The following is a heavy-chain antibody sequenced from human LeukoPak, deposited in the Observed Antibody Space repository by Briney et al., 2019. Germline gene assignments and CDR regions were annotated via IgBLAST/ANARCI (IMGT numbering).Heavy chain of an antibody. V-gene: IGHV3-23*01. CDR1: GFTSSSYA. CDR2: ISGSGGST. J-gene: IGHJ4*02. Sequence: PGGSLRLSCAASGFTSSSYAMSWVRQAPGKGLEWVSAISGSGGSTYYADSVKGRFTISRDNSKNTLYLQMNSLRAEDTAVYYCAKVQQWPVENFDYWGQGALVTVSS. CDR3: AKVQQWPVENFDY. D-gene: IGHD6-19*01.